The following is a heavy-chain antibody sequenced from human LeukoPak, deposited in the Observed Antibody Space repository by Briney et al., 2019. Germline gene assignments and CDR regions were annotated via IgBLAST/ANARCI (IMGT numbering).Heavy chain of an antibody. V-gene: IGHV4-39*06. D-gene: IGHD6-13*01. CDR1: VGSISSSSYC. J-gene: IGHJ3*02. CDR3: ACVAAAGPPKRAFDI. CDR2: INQRGSA. Sequence: PPETLSLTCTLPVGSISSSSYCWGWTRQPPGKGLEWIGEINQRGSANISPPLKTRVPISVETSKNQFTLKVSSVTPADTAVSYCACVAAAGPPKRAFDIWGRGKMVTVSS.